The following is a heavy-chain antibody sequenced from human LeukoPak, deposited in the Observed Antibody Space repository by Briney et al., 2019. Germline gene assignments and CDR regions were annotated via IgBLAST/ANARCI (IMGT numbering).Heavy chain of an antibody. CDR2: IKQDGGQI. D-gene: IGHD2-2*01. Sequence: GGSLRLSCAASGFTFNNYWMTWVRQAPGKGLEWVANIKQDGGQIYYADSVKGRLTISRDNAKKSVFLQMNSLRVEDTAVYFCARIGYSSSSLDYWGQGTLVTVSS. CDR1: GFTFNNYW. J-gene: IGHJ4*02. V-gene: IGHV3-7*01. CDR3: ARIGYSSSSLDY.